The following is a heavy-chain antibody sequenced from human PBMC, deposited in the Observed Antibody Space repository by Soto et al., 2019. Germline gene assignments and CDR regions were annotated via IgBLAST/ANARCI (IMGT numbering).Heavy chain of an antibody. CDR3: ARVGRLHYSDY. J-gene: IGHJ4*02. V-gene: IGHV3-30-3*01. Sequence: QVQLVESGGGVVQPGRSLRLSCAASGFTFSSYAMHWVRQAPGKGLEWVAVISYDGSNKYYADSGKGRFTISRDNSKNTLSLQMNSLRAEDTAGYCCARVGRLHYSDYWGQGTLVTVSS. CDR2: ISYDGSNK. CDR1: GFTFSSYA. D-gene: IGHD4-17*01.